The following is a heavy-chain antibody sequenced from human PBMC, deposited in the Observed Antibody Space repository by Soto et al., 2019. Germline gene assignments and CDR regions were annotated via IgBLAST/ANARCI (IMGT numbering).Heavy chain of an antibody. CDR2: ISSSSSTI. D-gene: IGHD2-2*01. CDR3: ARVSRVSIVVVPAAPAFDY. CDR1: GFTFSSYS. V-gene: IGHV3-48*01. J-gene: IGHJ4*02. Sequence: GGSLRLSCAASGFTFSSYSMNWVRQAPGKGLEWVSYISSSSSTIYYADSVKGRFTISRDNAKNSLYLQMNSLRAEDTAVYYCARVSRVSIVVVPAAPAFDYWGQGTLVTVSS.